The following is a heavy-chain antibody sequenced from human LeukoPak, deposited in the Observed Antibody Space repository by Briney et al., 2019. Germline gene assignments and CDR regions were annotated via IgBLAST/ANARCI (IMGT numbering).Heavy chain of an antibody. Sequence: GGSLRLSCAASRFTVSSNYMSWVRQAPGKGLEWVSVIYSGGSTYYADSVKGRFTISRDNSKNTLYLQMNSLRAEDTAVYYCARVDILTGYSTDYWGQGTLVTVSS. CDR3: ARVDILTGYSTDY. V-gene: IGHV3-53*01. D-gene: IGHD3-9*01. J-gene: IGHJ4*02. CDR1: RFTVSSNY. CDR2: IYSGGST.